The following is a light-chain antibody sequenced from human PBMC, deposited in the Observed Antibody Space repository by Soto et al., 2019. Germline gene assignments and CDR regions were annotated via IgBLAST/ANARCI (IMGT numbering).Light chain of an antibody. CDR1: SSNIGTGYD. CDR2: TNR. Sequence: QSVVTQPPSVSGAPGQRVNISCTGSSSNIGTGYDVHWYQQLPGTAPKLLIYTNRHRPSGVPDRFSGSKSVTSASLAITGLQAEDEADYYCQSYDSSLSGLVFGGGTKVTVL. J-gene: IGLJ2*01. CDR3: QSYDSSLSGLV. V-gene: IGLV1-40*01.